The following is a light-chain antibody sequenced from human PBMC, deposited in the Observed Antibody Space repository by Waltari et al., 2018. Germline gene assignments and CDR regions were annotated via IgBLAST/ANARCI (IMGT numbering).Light chain of an antibody. V-gene: IGKV4-1*01. CDR2: WAS. CDR3: QQYYSIPRT. Sequence: DIVMTQSPDSLAVSLGERATINCKSSQSVLYSSNNKDDLAWYQQKPGQPPELLIYWASTRESGVPDRFSGSGSGTDFTLTISSLQAEDAAVYYCQQYYSIPRTFGQGTKVEIK. CDR1: QSVLYSSNNKDD. J-gene: IGKJ1*01.